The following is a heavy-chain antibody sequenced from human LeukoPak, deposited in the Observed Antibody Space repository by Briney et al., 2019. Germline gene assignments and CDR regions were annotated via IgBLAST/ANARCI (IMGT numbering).Heavy chain of an antibody. CDR1: GFTFRSYW. CDR3: ARGLTTVTTRDYFDY. Sequence: GGSLRLSCAASGFTFRSYWMSWVRQAPGKGLEWVAHIKQDGGEKNYVDSVKGRFTISRDNAKNSLYLQMNSLRAEDTAVYYCARGLTTVTTRDYFDYWGQGTLVTVSS. V-gene: IGHV3-7*01. J-gene: IGHJ4*02. D-gene: IGHD4-17*01. CDR2: IKQDGGEK.